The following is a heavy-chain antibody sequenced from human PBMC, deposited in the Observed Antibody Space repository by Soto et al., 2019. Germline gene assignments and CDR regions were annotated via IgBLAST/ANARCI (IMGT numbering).Heavy chain of an antibody. CDR1: GGSISSYY. Sequence: SETLSLTCTVSGGSISSYYWSWIRQPPGKGLEWIGYIYYSGSTNYNPSLKSRVTISVDTSKNQFSLKLSSVTAADPAVYYCARTRFDYDYYYYYMDVWGKGTTVTVSS. CDR3: ARTRFDYDYYYYYMDV. V-gene: IGHV4-59*08. CDR2: IYYSGST. J-gene: IGHJ6*03. D-gene: IGHD3-9*01.